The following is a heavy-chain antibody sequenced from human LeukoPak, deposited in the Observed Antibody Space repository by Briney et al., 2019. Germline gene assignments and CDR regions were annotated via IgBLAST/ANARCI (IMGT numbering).Heavy chain of an antibody. D-gene: IGHD6-13*01. CDR2: IKQDGSEK. J-gene: IGHJ4*02. V-gene: IGHV3-7*01. Sequence: GGSLRLSCAASGFTFSSYWMSWVRQAPGKGLEWVANIKQDGSEKYYVDSVKGRFTISRDNAKNLLYLQVNSLRAEDTAVYCCGRIAAAGIDCWGQGTLVTVSS. CDR1: GFTFSSYW. CDR3: GRIAAAGIDC.